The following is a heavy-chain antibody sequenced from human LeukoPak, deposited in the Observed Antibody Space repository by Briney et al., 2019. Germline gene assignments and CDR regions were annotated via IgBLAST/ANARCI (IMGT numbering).Heavy chain of an antibody. J-gene: IGHJ4*02. CDR3: ARGASRADY. Sequence: GGSLRLSCAASGFTFRSYNMNWVRQAPGKRPEWVSSISSSSSYINYADSVKGRFTISRDNAKNSLYLQMNSLRAEDTALYYCARGASRADYWGQGTLVTVSS. CDR2: ISSSSSYI. V-gene: IGHV3-21*01. CDR1: GFTFRSYN.